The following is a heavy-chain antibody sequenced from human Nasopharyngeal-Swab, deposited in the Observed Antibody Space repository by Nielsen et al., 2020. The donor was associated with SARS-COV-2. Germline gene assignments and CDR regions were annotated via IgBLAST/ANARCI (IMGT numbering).Heavy chain of an antibody. J-gene: IGHJ6*02. V-gene: IGHV3-21*01. CDR3: AADSGSYFGYYYGMDV. D-gene: IGHD1-26*01. CDR1: GFTFSSYS. Sequence: ESLKISCAASGFTFSSYSMNWVRQAPGKGLEWVSSISSSSSYIYYADSVKGRFTISRDNAKNSLYLQMNSLRAEDTAVYYCAADSGSYFGYYYGMDVWGQGTTVTVSS. CDR2: ISSSSSYI.